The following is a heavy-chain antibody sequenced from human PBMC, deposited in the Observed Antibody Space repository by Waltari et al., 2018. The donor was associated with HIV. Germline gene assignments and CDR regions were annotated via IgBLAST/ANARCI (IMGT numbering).Heavy chain of an antibody. CDR1: GYKFTACY. D-gene: IGHD1-26*01. CDR3: LSDSGI. CDR2: VDPEPGDT. J-gene: IGHJ4*02. Sequence: QSGSQVVKARTAVTLACRVSGYKFTACYLHWGKRAPRKTFQWLGRVDPEPGDTFYEDHFRTRVTITVDSSSETSFLYLTDVTTDDSAIDYCLSDSGIWGQGSLVTV. V-gene: IGHV1-69-2*01.